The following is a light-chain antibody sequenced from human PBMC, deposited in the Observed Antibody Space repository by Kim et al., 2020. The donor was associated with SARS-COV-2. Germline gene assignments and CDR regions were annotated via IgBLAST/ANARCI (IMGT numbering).Light chain of an antibody. CDR2: QDT. J-gene: IGLJ2*01. Sequence: SVPPGQTASITCSGDKLGDKYACWYQQKPGQSPVLVIYQDTKRPSGIPGRFSGSNSGNTATLTISGTQAMDEADYYCQTWDSHVVFGGGTQLTVL. CDR3: QTWDSHVV. V-gene: IGLV3-1*01. CDR1: KLGDKY.